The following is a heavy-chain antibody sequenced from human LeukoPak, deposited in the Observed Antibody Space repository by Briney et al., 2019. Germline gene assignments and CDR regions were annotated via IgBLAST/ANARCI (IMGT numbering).Heavy chain of an antibody. CDR2: IKSKTDGGTT. Sequence: GGSLRLSCAASGFTFSNAWMSWVRQAPGKGLEWVGRIKSKTDGGTTDYAAPVKGRFTISRDDSKNTLYLQMNSLKTEDTAVYYCTTDPWFGELLEDPDYWGQGTLATVSS. D-gene: IGHD3-10*01. CDR1: GFTFSNAW. CDR3: TTDPWFGELLEDPDY. J-gene: IGHJ4*02. V-gene: IGHV3-15*01.